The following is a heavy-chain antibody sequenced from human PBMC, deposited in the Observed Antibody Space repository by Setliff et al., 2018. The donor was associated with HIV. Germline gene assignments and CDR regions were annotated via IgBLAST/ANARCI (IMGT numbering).Heavy chain of an antibody. Sequence: PGGSLRLSCAASGFTVSSNYMSWVRQAPGKGLEWVSVIYSGGSTFYTDPVKDRFTISRDNSKNTLYLQMNSLRAEDTAVYYCARDSRYYDSSGYYHDAFDIWGQGTMVTVSS. D-gene: IGHD3-22*01. V-gene: IGHV3-66*01. J-gene: IGHJ3*02. CDR3: ARDSRYYDSSGYYHDAFDI. CDR2: IYSGGST. CDR1: GFTVSSNY.